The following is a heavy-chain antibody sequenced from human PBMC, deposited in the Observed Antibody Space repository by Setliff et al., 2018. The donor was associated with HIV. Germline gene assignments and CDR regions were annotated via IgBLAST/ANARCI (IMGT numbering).Heavy chain of an antibody. Sequence: GGSLRLSCAASGFTFSSYWMYWVRQAPGKGLVWVSRINSDGSSTSYADSVKGRFTISRDNSKNTLYLQMNSLRAEDTAVYYCAKDLVEGVDSTSYYYVMDVWGQGTTVTVSS. CDR3: AKDLVEGVDSTSYYYVMDV. V-gene: IGHV3-74*01. CDR1: GFTFSSYW. D-gene: IGHD3-3*01. CDR2: INSDGSST. J-gene: IGHJ6*02.